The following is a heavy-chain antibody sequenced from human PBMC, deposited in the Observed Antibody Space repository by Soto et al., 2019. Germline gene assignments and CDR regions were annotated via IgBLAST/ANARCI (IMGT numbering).Heavy chain of an antibody. D-gene: IGHD3-10*01. CDR1: GFTFTSSA. CDR3: AADIGSMVRGALDY. J-gene: IGHJ4*02. Sequence: QIQLVQSGPEVKKPGTSVKVSCKASGFTFTSSAVQWVRQARGQRLEWIGWIVVGSGNTNYAQKFQERVTITRDMSTSTAYMELSSLRSEDTAVYYCAADIGSMVRGALDYWGQGTLVTVSS. CDR2: IVVGSGNT. V-gene: IGHV1-58*01.